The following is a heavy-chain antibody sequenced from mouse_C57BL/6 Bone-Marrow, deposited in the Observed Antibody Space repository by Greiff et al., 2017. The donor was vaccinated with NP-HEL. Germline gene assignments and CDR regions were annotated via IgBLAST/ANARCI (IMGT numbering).Heavy chain of an antibody. CDR2: IYPGSGST. Sequence: QVQLQQPGAELVKPGASVKMSCKASGYTFTSYWITWVKQRPGQGLEWIGDIYPGSGSTNYNEKFKSKATLTVDTSSSTAYMQLSSLTSEDSAVYYCARGYYEDYYAMDDWGQGTSVTVSS. V-gene: IGHV1-55*01. D-gene: IGHD2-3*01. CDR3: ARGYYEDYYAMDD. CDR1: GYTFTSYW. J-gene: IGHJ4*01.